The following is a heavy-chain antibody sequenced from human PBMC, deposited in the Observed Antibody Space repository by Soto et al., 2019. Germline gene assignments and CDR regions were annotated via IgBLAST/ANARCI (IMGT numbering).Heavy chain of an antibody. J-gene: IGHJ6*02. CDR1: GYSFSNFY. CDR2: IDPSSGTK. D-gene: IGHD2-15*01. Sequence: ASVKVSCKPSGYSFSNFYVHWVRQAPGQGLEWMGIIDPSSGTKSYTQKFQERVTMTRDTSMITVYMELSRLRSEDTAVYYCARGAVVVPNGLIAGMDVWGLGTTVTVSS. CDR3: ARGAVVVPNGLIAGMDV. V-gene: IGHV1-46*01.